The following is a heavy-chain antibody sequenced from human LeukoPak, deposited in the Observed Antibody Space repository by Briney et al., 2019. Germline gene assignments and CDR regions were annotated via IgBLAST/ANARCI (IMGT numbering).Heavy chain of an antibody. Sequence: ASVKVSCKASGYTFTGYYMHWVRQAPGQGLEWMGRINPNSGGTNYAQKFQGRVTMTRDTSISTAYMELSRLRSDDTAVYYCVRADYDYVWGSDDWGQGTLVTVSS. CDR1: GYTFTGYY. J-gene: IGHJ4*02. D-gene: IGHD3-16*01. CDR2: INPNSGGT. V-gene: IGHV1-2*06. CDR3: VRADYDYVWGSDD.